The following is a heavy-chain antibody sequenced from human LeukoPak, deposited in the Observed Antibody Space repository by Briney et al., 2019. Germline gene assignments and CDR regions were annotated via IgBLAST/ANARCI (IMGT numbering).Heavy chain of an antibody. J-gene: IGHJ4*02. Sequence: GGSLRLSCAGSGFTLESYAMSWVRQAPGNGLEWVSSISESGTHTYYADSVKGRLTISRDNAKNTLSLQMNSLSAEDTAVYYCAKDQRGSGSYGYFDYWGPGTLVTVSS. CDR2: ISESGTHT. CDR3: AKDQRGSGSYGYFDY. D-gene: IGHD3-10*01. V-gene: IGHV3-23*01. CDR1: GFTLESYA.